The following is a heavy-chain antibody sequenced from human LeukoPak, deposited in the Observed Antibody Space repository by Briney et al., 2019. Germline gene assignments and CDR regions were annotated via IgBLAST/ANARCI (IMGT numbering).Heavy chain of an antibody. Sequence: GGSLRLSCAASGFTFSSYAMSWDRQAPGKGLEWVSAISGSGGSTYYADSVKGRFTISRDNSKNTLYLQMNSLRAEDTAVYYCAKLTTVTTTLKYYFDYWGQGGLVTVSS. CDR3: AKLTTVTTTLKYYFDY. CDR2: ISGSGGST. D-gene: IGHD4-17*01. CDR1: GFTFSSYA. V-gene: IGHV3-23*01. J-gene: IGHJ4*02.